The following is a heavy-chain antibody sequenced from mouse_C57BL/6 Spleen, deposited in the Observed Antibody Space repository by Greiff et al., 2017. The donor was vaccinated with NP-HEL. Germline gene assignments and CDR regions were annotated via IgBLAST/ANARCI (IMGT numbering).Heavy chain of an antibody. D-gene: IGHD2-5*01. CDR3: TRNSNYGHLFDY. Sequence: EVHLVESGEGLVKPGGSLKLSCAASGFTFSSYAMSWVRQTPEKRLEWVAYISSGGDYIYYADTVKGRFTISRDNARNTLYLQMSSLKSEDTAMYYCTRNSNYGHLFDYWGQGTTLTVSS. CDR1: GFTFSSYA. CDR2: ISSGGDYI. J-gene: IGHJ2*01. V-gene: IGHV5-9-1*02.